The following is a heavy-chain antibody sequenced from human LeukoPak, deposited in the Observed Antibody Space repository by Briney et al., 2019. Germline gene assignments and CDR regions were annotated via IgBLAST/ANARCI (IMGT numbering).Heavy chain of an antibody. V-gene: IGHV3-7*01. CDR2: IKQDGSEK. D-gene: IGHD3-10*01. CDR1: GFTFSSYW. CDR3: ARDYCGSGSYCKEGYFDY. Sequence: PGGSLRLSCAASGFTFSSYWMSWVRQAPGKGLEWVANIKQDGSEKYYVDSVKGRFTISRDNAKNSLYLQMNSLRAEDTAVYYCARDYCGSGSYCKEGYFDYWGQGTLVTVSS. J-gene: IGHJ4*02.